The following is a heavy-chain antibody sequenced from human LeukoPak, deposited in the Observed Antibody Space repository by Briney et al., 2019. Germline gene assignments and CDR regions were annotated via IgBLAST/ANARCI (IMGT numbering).Heavy chain of an antibody. J-gene: IGHJ4*02. V-gene: IGHV3-48*04. CDR1: GFTFSSYS. Sequence: GGSLRLSWAASGFTFSSYSMNWVRQAPGKGLEWVSYISGRDSTIYYADSVKGRFTISRDNARNSLYLQMNSLRAEDTAVYYCTRDGIPPPLWGQGTLVTVSS. D-gene: IGHD5-18*01. CDR3: TRDGIPPPL. CDR2: ISGRDSTI.